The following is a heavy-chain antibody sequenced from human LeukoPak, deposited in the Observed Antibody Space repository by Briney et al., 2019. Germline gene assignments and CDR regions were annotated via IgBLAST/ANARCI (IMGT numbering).Heavy chain of an antibody. CDR1: GFTFSSYV. CDR2: ISYDGRNK. Sequence: GGSLRLSCAVSGFTFSSYVMHWVRQAPGKGLEWVAVISYDGRNKYYADSVKGRFTISRDHAKNSLYLQMNSLRAENTAVYYCARNLDIWGQGTLVTVSS. J-gene: IGHJ4*02. CDR3: ARNLDI. V-gene: IGHV3-30*04. D-gene: IGHD1-1*01.